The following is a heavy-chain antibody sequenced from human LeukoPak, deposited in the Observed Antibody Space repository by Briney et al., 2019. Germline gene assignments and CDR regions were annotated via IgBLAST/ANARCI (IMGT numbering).Heavy chain of an antibody. D-gene: IGHD3/OR15-3a*01. V-gene: IGHV3-7*05. CDR2: IQQDGSEK. J-gene: IGHJ4*02. Sequence: GGSLRLSCAAPGFTFSSYWMAWVRQAPGKGLDCVANIQQDGSEKYYVDSVKGRFTISRDNAKNSLYLQMNSLRAEDTAVYYCARDRIGRGDYWGQGTLVTVSS. CDR3: ARDRIGRGDY. CDR1: GFTFSSYW.